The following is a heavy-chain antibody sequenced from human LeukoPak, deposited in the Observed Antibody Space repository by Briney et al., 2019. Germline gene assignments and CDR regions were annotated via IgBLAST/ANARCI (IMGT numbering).Heavy chain of an antibody. D-gene: IGHD3-10*01. Sequence: SETLSLTCTVSGGSISSYYWSWIRQPPGKGLEWIGYIYYSGSTNYNPSLKSQVTISVDTSKNQFSLKLSSVTAADTAVYYCARGVGYGSGYFDYWGQGTLVAVSS. V-gene: IGHV4-59*01. CDR2: IYYSGST. CDR3: ARGVGYGSGYFDY. CDR1: GGSISSYY. J-gene: IGHJ4*02.